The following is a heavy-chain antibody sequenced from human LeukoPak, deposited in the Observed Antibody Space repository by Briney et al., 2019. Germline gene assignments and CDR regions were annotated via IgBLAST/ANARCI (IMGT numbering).Heavy chain of an antibody. J-gene: IGHJ5*02. CDR2: IDSDGSST. CDR3: ARGGGYNYGYGGNWFDP. Sequence: GGSLRLSCAASGFTFSSYWMSWVRQAPGKGLVWVSRIDSDGSSTNYADSVKGRFTISRDNAKNTLYLQMNSLRAEDTAVYYCARGGGYNYGYGGNWFDPWGQGTLVTVSS. D-gene: IGHD5-18*01. CDR1: GFTFSSYW. V-gene: IGHV3-74*01.